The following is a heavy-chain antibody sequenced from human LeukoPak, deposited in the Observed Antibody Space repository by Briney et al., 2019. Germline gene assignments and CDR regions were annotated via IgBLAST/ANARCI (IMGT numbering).Heavy chain of an antibody. CDR2: ISSSSTHI. Sequence: GGSLRLSCAASGFTLSSYSMNWVRQAPGKGLEWVSHISSSSTHIYYADSVKGRFTISRDNARNSLYLQMNSLRAEDTAIYYCARSEHSSSSFDYWGQGTLVTVSS. CDR3: ARSEHSSSSFDY. J-gene: IGHJ4*02. CDR1: GFTLSSYS. V-gene: IGHV3-21*01. D-gene: IGHD6-6*01.